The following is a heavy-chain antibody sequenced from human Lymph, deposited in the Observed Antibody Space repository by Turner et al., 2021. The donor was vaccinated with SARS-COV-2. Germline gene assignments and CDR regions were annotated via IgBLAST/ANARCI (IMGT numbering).Heavy chain of an antibody. Sequence: QLQLQESSPGLVKPSENLSLPCTVFGGPISSSSSYWGWIRQPPGKGLEWNGSRYYSGSTYYNPSRKSRVTISVDTSKNQFSLKLSSVTAADTAVYYCARRRQWLVHWYFDLWGRGTLVTVSS. CDR2: RYYSGST. D-gene: IGHD6-19*01. J-gene: IGHJ2*01. CDR1: GGPISSSSSY. CDR3: ARRRQWLVHWYFDL. V-gene: IGHV4-39*01.